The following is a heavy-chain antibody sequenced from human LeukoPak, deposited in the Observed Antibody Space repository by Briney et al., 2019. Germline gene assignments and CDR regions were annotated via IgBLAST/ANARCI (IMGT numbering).Heavy chain of an antibody. V-gene: IGHV4-34*01. CDR3: ARHDGLRYSRYYYYYMDV. J-gene: IGHJ6*03. CDR2: IYYSGST. Sequence: PSETLSLTCAVYGGSLSDYSWSWIRRPPGKGLEWIGSIYYSGSTYYNPSLKSRVIISVDTSKNQFSLKLSSVTAADTAVYYCARHDGLRYSRYYYYYMDVWGKGTTVTVSS. D-gene: IGHD3-9*01. CDR1: GGSLSDYS.